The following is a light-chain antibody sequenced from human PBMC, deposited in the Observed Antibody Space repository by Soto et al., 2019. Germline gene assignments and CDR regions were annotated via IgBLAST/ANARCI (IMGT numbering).Light chain of an antibody. CDR2: GAS. CDR3: QQYGSSSSWT. V-gene: IGKV3-20*01. J-gene: IGKJ1*01. Sequence: EIVLTQSPGTLSLSPGERATLSCRASQSVSNSYLAWYQQRPGQAPRLLIYGASTRATGIPDRFSGSGSETDFTHTIARLEPEDFAVYYCQQYGSSSSWTFGQGTNMEIK. CDR1: QSVSNSY.